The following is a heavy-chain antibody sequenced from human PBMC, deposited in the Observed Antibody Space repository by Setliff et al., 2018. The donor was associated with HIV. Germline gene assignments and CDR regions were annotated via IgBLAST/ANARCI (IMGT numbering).Heavy chain of an antibody. CDR2: ISYDGNKK. CDR3: ASSYPNYNYGNYDFWSGYYHDDAFDI. J-gene: IGHJ3*02. Sequence: PGGSLRLSCAASGFTFSSYGMHWVRQAPGKGLEWVAFISYDGNKKYYADSVKGRFTISRDNSKNTLYLQMDSLRTEDTAVYYCASSYPNYNYGNYDFWSGYYHDDAFDIWGQGTMVTVSS. CDR1: GFTFSSYG. D-gene: IGHD3-3*01. V-gene: IGHV3-30*19.